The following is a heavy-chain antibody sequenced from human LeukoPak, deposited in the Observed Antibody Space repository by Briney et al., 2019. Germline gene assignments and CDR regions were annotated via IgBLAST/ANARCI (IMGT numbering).Heavy chain of an antibody. Sequence: ASVKVSCKVSEYTLTELSMHWVRQAPGKGLEWMGGFDPEDGETIYAQKFQGRVTMTEDTSTDTAYMELSSLRSEDTAVYYCASLLRFLEWIQSYDYWGQGTLVTVSS. D-gene: IGHD3-3*01. CDR3: ASLLRFLEWIQSYDY. J-gene: IGHJ4*02. CDR2: FDPEDGET. V-gene: IGHV1-24*01. CDR1: EYTLTELS.